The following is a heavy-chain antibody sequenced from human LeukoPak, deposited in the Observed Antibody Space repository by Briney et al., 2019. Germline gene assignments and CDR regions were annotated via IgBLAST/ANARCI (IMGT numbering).Heavy chain of an antibody. D-gene: IGHD2-2*01. CDR2: ISASGGST. CDR1: GFTFSSYA. J-gene: IGHJ4*02. V-gene: IGHV3-23*01. Sequence: PGGSLRPSCPASGFTFSSYAMSWVRQAPGKGLEWLAAISASGGSTYYADSVKGRFTMSRDNSKTALYLQMNSLRAEDTVVYCCAKDAGYCSSTSCDPWYYFDYWGQGTLVTVSS. CDR3: AKDAGYCSSTSCDPWYYFDY.